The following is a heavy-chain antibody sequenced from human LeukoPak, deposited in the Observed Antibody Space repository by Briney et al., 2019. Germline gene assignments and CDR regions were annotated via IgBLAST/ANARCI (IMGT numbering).Heavy chain of an antibody. CDR2: MKQDGSEI. V-gene: IGHV3-7*03. D-gene: IGHD6-13*01. CDR3: TREGYTSSALDALDI. CDR1: GFTFSRHW. J-gene: IGHJ3*02. Sequence: GGSLRLSCVASGFTFSRHWMSLVRQAPGKGLEWVANMKQDGSEIYYLDSVKGRFTISRDNAKNSLYLEMNSLRAEDSALYYCTREGYTSSALDALDIWGQGTMVTVS.